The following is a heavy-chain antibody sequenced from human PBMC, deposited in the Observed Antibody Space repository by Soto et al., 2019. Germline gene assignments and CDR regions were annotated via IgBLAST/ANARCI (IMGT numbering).Heavy chain of an antibody. CDR2: ISYDGSNK. J-gene: IGHJ4*02. Sequence: QVQLVESGGGVVQPGRSLRLSCAASGFAFSTYAMHWVRQAPGKGLDWLAVISYDGSNKYYADSVKGRFTISRDNSKNTLYLQMNSLRAEDTAGYYCARGGGRGCSFTLDYWGQGTLVTVSS. CDR1: GFAFSTYA. V-gene: IGHV3-30-3*01. D-gene: IGHD2-15*01. CDR3: ARGGGRGCSFTLDY.